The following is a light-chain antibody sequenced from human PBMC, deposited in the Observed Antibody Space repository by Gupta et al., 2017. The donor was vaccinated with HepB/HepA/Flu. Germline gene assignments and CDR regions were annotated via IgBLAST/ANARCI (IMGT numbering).Light chain of an antibody. Sequence: KSSQSVLYSSNNKNYLAWYQQKPGQPPKLLIYWASTRESGDPDRFSGSGSGTDFTLTISSLQAEDVAVYYCQQYYSTPCSFGQGTKLEIK. J-gene: IGKJ2*04. CDR1: QSVLYSSNNKNY. CDR3: QQYYSTPCS. CDR2: WAS. V-gene: IGKV4-1*01.